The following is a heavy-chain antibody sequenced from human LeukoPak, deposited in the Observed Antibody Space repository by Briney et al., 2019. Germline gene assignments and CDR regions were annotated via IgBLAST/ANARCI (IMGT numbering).Heavy chain of an antibody. J-gene: IGHJ4*02. CDR3: ASSTIAVAGTPFDY. D-gene: IGHD6-19*01. Sequence: PGGSLRLSCAASGFTVSSNYMSWVRQAPGKGLEWVSVIYSGGSIYYADSVKGRFTISRDNSKNTLYLQMNSLRAEDTAVYYCASSTIAVAGTPFDYWGQGTLVTVSS. CDR2: IYSGGSI. CDR1: GFTVSSNY. V-gene: IGHV3-66*02.